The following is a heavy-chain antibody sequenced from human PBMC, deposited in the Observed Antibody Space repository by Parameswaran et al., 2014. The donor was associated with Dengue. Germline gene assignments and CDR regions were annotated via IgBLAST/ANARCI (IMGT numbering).Heavy chain of an antibody. CDR3: VRSIAVAGTADY. Sequence: VRQAPGKGLEYVSAISSNGGSTYYADSVKGRFTISRDNSKNTLYLQMSSLRAEDTAVYYCVRSIAVAGTADYWGQGTLVTVSS. V-gene: IGHV3-64D*06. CDR2: ISSNGGST. D-gene: IGHD6-19*01. J-gene: IGHJ4*02.